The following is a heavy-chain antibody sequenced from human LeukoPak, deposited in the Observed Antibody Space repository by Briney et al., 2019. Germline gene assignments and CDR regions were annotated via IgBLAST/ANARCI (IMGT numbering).Heavy chain of an antibody. J-gene: IGHJ4*02. CDR3: TRGSGDY. CDR1: GYSISSGYY. Sequence: LSLTCTVSGYSISSGYYWGWIRQPPGKGLEWISYIANSGNTIYYADSVKGRFTISRDNARNSLYLQMDSLRAEDTALYYCTRGSGDYWGQGTLVTVSS. V-gene: IGHV3-11*04. CDR2: IANSGNTI.